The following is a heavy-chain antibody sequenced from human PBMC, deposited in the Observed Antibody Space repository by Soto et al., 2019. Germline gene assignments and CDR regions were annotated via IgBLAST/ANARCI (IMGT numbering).Heavy chain of an antibody. D-gene: IGHD6-6*01. CDR3: ARRISARTYYFDY. CDR2: IFHSGIS. Sequence: TLSLTGTVSGVSITTVGYSWSWIRQPPGKGLEWIGYIFHSGISYSNPSLKGRVTMSVDGSKNRFSLRLSSVTAADKAVYYCARRISARTYYFDYWGQGTLVTVSS. J-gene: IGHJ4*02. V-gene: IGHV4-30-2*01. CDR1: GVSITTVGYS.